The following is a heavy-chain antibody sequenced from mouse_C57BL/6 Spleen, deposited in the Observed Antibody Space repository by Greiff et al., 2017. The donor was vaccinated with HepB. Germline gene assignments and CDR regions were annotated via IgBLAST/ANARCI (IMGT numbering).Heavy chain of an antibody. V-gene: IGHV1-15*01. CDR3: TIYGFAY. J-gene: IGHJ3*01. D-gene: IGHD1-1*01. Sequence: QVQLQQSGAELVRPGASVTLSCKASGYTFTDYEMHWVKQTPVHGLEWIGAIDPETGGTAYNQKFKGKAILTADKSSSTAYIELRSLTSEDSAVYYCTIYGFAYWGQGTLVTVSA. CDR1: GYTFTDYE. CDR2: IDPETGGT.